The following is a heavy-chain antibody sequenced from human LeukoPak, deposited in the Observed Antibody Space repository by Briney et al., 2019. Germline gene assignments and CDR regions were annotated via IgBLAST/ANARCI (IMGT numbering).Heavy chain of an antibody. V-gene: IGHV4-38-2*02. Sequence: SETLSLTCTVSGYSISSGYHWGWFRQPPRKGLEWIGLIYHSGTTYYNPSLKSRFTIFVDTSKNQFSLNLKSVTAADTAVYFCARIGGGTPGSWGQGTLVTVSS. J-gene: IGHJ4*02. CDR1: GYSISSGYH. D-gene: IGHD3-10*01. CDR2: IYHSGTT. CDR3: ARIGGGTPGS.